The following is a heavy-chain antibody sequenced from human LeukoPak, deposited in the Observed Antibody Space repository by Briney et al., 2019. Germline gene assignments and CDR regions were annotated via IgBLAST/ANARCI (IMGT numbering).Heavy chain of an antibody. CDR1: GGSISSYY. V-gene: IGHV4-59*01. Sequence: PSETLSLTCTVPGGSISSYYWSWIRQPPGKGLEWIGYIYYSGSTNYNPSLKSRVTISVDTSKNQFSLKLSSVTTADTAVYYCARDNGGGELDAFDIWGQGTMVTVSS. CDR2: IYYSGST. D-gene: IGHD4-17*01. J-gene: IGHJ3*02. CDR3: ARDNGGGELDAFDI.